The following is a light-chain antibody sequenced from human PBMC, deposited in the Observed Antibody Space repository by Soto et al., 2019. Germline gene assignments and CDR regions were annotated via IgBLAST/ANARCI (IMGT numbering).Light chain of an antibody. CDR3: HQYGSSSWT. CDR2: GAS. CDR1: HNIGSN. V-gene: IGKV3-20*01. J-gene: IGKJ1*01. Sequence: EIVMTQSPATLSVSPGERVTFSCRASHNIGSNLAWYQHKPGQAPSLLIYGASTGATGIPDRFSGSGSGTDFTLTISRLEPEDFAVYYCHQYGSSSWTFGQGTKVDIK.